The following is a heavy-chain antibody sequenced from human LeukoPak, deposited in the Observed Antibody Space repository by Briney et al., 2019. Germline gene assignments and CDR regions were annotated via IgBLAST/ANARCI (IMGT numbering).Heavy chain of an antibody. CDR1: GFTFSSYG. Sequence: GGSLRLSCAASGFTFSSYGMHWVRQAPGKGLEWVAFIRYDGSDKYYADSVKGRFTISRDNSKNTLYLQMNSLRAEDTAVYYCAKGPGFYFNYWGQGTLVTVSS. V-gene: IGHV3-30*02. CDR3: AKGPGFYFNY. CDR2: IRYDGSDK. J-gene: IGHJ4*02.